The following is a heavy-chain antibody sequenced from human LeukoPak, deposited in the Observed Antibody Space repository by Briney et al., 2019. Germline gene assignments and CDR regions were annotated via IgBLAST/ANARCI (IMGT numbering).Heavy chain of an antibody. CDR2: INPSSGGT. J-gene: IGHJ6*02. CDR3: AREGIAAAGYYYYGMDV. V-gene: IGHV1-2*02. CDR1: GYTFTGYY. D-gene: IGHD6-13*01. Sequence: ASVKVSCKASGYTFTGYYMHWVRQAPGQGLEWMGWINPSSGGTNYAQKFQGRVTMTRDTSISTAYMELSRLRSDDTAVYYCAREGIAAAGYYYYGMDVWGQGTTVTVSS.